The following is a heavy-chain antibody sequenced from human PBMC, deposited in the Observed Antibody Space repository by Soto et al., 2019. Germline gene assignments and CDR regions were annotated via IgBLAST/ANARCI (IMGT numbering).Heavy chain of an antibody. CDR3: ARVPKGQLWTFDY. CDR1: TVSSNY. D-gene: IGHD5-18*01. J-gene: IGHJ4*02. Sequence: TVSSNYMSWVRQAPGKGLEWVSAIGTAGDTFYPGSVKGRFTISRENAKNSLYLQMNSLRAGDTAVYYCARVPKGQLWTFDYWGQGTLVTVSS. CDR2: IGTAGDT. V-gene: IGHV3-13*01.